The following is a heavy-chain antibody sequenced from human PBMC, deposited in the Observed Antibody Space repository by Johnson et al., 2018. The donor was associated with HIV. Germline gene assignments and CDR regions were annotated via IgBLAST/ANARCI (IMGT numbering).Heavy chain of an antibody. J-gene: IGHJ3*02. CDR2: ISSSRSTI. Sequence: QMLLVESGGGLVQPGGSLRLSCAASGFTFSDYYMSWIRQAPGQGLECVSYISSSRSTIYYADSLKGRFTISRDNAKNSLYLQMNSLRAEDTAVYYCAREALLWFGENGAFDIWGQGTMVTVSS. D-gene: IGHD3-10*01. CDR1: GFTFSDYY. V-gene: IGHV3-11*04. CDR3: AREALLWFGENGAFDI.